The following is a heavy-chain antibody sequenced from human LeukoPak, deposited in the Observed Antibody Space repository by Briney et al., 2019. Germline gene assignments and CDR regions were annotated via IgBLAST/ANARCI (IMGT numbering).Heavy chain of an antibody. CDR1: GGSFYEYY. V-gene: IGHV4-34*01. J-gene: IGHJ3*02. Sequence: PSETLSLTCAVSGGSFYEYYWSWIRQPPGKGLEWIGEINHSGSTNYNPPLKSRVTISVDTSKNQFSLNLNSVTAADTAVYYCARGLHCSGGSCSPEDAFDIWGQGTMVTVSS. CDR3: ARGLHCSGGSCSPEDAFDI. CDR2: INHSGST. D-gene: IGHD2-15*01.